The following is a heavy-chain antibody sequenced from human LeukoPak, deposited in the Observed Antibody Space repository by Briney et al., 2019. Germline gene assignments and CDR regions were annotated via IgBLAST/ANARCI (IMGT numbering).Heavy chain of an antibody. CDR3: ATHYQLLYLCYFDY. V-gene: IGHV1-24*01. D-gene: IGHD2-2*02. Sequence: ASVKVSCKVSGYTLTELSMHWVRQAPGKGLEWMGGFDPEDGETIYAQKFQGRVTMTEDTSTDTAYMELSSLRSEDTAAYYCATHYQLLYLCYFDYWGQGTLVTVSS. J-gene: IGHJ4*02. CDR1: GYTLTELS. CDR2: FDPEDGET.